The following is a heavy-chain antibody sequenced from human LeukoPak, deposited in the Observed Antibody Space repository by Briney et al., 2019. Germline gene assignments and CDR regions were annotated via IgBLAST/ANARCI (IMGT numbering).Heavy chain of an antibody. CDR1: GYTFTSYG. J-gene: IGHJ6*03. CDR2: ISAYNGNT. V-gene: IGHV1-18*01. Sequence: ASVKVSCKASGYTFTSYGISWVRQAPGQGLEWMGWISAYNGNTNYAQKFQGRVTMTTDTSTSTAYMELRSLRSDDTAVYYCARDRYSSSWFHYYYYYMDVWGKGTTVTVSS. D-gene: IGHD6-13*01. CDR3: ARDRYSSSWFHYYYYYMDV.